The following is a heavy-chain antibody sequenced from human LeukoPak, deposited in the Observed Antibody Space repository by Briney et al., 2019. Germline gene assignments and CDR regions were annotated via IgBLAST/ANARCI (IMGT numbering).Heavy chain of an antibody. J-gene: IGHJ4*02. D-gene: IGHD1/OR15-1a*01. CDR2: IDHGGGL. V-gene: IGHV4-38-2*02. Sequence: PSETLSLTCTVSGYSISNGYYWGWVRQPPGKGLEWIGSIDHGGGLHRIPSLQSRLTISQDTSNNHFSLSLSSVTAADTAVYYCVRDTGNWNIDYWGRGILVTVSS. CDR3: VRDTGNWNIDY. CDR1: GYSISNGYY.